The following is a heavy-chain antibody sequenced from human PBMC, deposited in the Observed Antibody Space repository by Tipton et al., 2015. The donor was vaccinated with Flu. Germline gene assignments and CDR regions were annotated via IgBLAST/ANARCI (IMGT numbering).Heavy chain of an antibody. CDR2: FSAYNGNG. Sequence: QLVQSGPEVKKPGASVKVSCKASGYTFPSYGISWVRQVPGQGLEWMGGFSAYNGNGIYAQKFQGRVTMTTDTSTSSAYMELRSLRTDDTAVYYCARGEFPARTIDAFDIWGQGTMVTVSS. V-gene: IGHV1-18*01. J-gene: IGHJ3*02. CDR3: ARGEFPARTIDAFDI. CDR1: GYTFPSYG. D-gene: IGHD3-10*01.